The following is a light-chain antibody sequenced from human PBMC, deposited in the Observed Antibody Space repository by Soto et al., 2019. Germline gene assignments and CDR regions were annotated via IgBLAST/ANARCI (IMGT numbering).Light chain of an antibody. CDR2: EVT. CDR3: TSYTRDTALV. CDR1: SSDVGGYDY. Sequence: QSVLTQPPSASGSPGQSVTISCTGTSSDVGGYDYVSWYQQHPGKAPKLMIYEVTKRPSGVPDRFSGSKSGNTASLTVSGLQAEDEADYHCTSYTRDTALVFGTGTKVTVL. J-gene: IGLJ1*01. V-gene: IGLV2-8*01.